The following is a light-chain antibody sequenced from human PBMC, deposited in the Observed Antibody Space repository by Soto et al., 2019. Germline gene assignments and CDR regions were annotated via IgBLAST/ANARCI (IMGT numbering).Light chain of an antibody. CDR2: DVS. Sequence: QSALTQPRSVSGSPGQYVTISCTGTSSDVGGYNYVSWYQQHPGKAPKLMIYDVSKRPSGVPDRFSGSKSGNTASLTISGLQAEYEADYYCCSYAGSTTVFGGGTQLTVL. CDR1: SSDVGGYNY. V-gene: IGLV2-11*01. J-gene: IGLJ2*01. CDR3: CSYAGSTTV.